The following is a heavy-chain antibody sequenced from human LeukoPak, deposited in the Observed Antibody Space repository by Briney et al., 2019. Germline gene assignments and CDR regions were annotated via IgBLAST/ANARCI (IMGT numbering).Heavy chain of an antibody. J-gene: IGHJ3*02. CDR3: ARSYGYYYDSSGTQSAFDI. CDR2: IYYSGST. D-gene: IGHD3-22*01. CDR1: GGSISSGGHS. V-gene: IGHV4-31*03. Sequence: SETLSLTFTVSGGSISSGGHSWSWIRQPPGKGLEWIGYIYYSGSTYYNPSLKSRVTISVDTSKNQFSLKLSSVTAADTAVYYCARSYGYYYDSSGTQSAFDIWGQGTMVTVSS.